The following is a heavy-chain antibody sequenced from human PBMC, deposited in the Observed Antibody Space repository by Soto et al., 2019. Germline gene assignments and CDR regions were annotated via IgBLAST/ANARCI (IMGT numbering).Heavy chain of an antibody. J-gene: IGHJ4*02. CDR2: IDWDDDK. V-gene: IGHV2-70*04. CDR3: ARMFHCSGGTCPFDY. CDR1: RFSLSTSGMR. Sequence: GPTLVNPTQTLTLTCTFSRFSLSTSGMRVSWIRQPPGKALEWLARIDWDDDKFYNTSLKTRLTISKDSSKNRVVLTMTNMDPVDTAMYYCARMFHCSGGTCPFDYWGQGALVTVSS. D-gene: IGHD2-15*01.